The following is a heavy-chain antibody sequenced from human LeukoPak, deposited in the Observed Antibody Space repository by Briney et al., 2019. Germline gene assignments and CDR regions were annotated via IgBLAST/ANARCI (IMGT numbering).Heavy chain of an antibody. V-gene: IGHV1-3*01. CDR3: ARWAISSSWYVDY. Sequence: KFQGRVTITRDTSASTAYMELSSLRSGDTAVYYCARWAISSSWYVDYWGQGTLVTVSS. J-gene: IGHJ4*02. D-gene: IGHD6-13*01.